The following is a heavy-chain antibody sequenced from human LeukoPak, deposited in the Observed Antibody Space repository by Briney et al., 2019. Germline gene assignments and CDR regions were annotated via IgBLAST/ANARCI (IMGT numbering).Heavy chain of an antibody. J-gene: IGHJ4*02. CDR1: GFTFSTYA. Sequence: GGSLRLSCAASGFTFSTYAMSWVRQAPGKGLEWVSAISGSGGSTFYADSVKGRFTISRDNSKNTLYLQMNSLRAEDTAVYYCAKFRGYSYGPIGYWGQGTLVTVSS. V-gene: IGHV3-23*01. D-gene: IGHD5-18*01. CDR3: AKFRGYSYGPIGY. CDR2: ISGSGGST.